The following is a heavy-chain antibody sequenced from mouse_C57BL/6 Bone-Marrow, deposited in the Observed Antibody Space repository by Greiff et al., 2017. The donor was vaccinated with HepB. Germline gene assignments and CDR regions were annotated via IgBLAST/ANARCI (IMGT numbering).Heavy chain of an antibody. D-gene: IGHD1-1*01. CDR3: AREDGSSYRWYFDV. CDR1: GFTFSSYA. CDR2: ISDGGSYT. Sequence: DVHLVESGGGLVKPGGSLKLSCAASGFTFSSYAMSWVRQTPEKRLEWVATISDGGSYTYYPDNVKGRFTISRDNAKNNLYLQMSHLKSEDTAMYYCAREDGSSYRWYFDVWGTGTTVTVSS. J-gene: IGHJ1*03. V-gene: IGHV5-4*01.